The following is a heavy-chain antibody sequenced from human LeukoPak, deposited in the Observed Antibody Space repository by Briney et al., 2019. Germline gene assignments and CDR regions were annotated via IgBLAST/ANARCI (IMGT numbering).Heavy chain of an antibody. J-gene: IGHJ4*02. CDR3: AREHYYDSSGFYRDFDC. CDR2: ISSSSSYI. D-gene: IGHD3-22*01. V-gene: IGHV3-21*01. CDR1: GFTFSSYS. Sequence: GGSLRLSCAASGFTFSSYSMNWVRQAPGKGLEWVSSISSSSSYIYYADSVKGRFTISRDNAKNSLYLQMNSLRAEDTAVYYCAREHYYDSSGFYRDFDCWGQGTLVTVSS.